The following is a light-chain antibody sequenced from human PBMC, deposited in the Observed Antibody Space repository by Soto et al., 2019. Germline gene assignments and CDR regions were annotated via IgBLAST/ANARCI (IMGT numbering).Light chain of an antibody. J-gene: IGLJ2*01. Sequence: QSALTQPASVSGSPGQSITISCTGTSSDVGGYNHVSWFQQHPGKAPKLMIYDVNNRPSGVSNRFSGSKSGNTASLTISGLQAEDEADYYCSSYTRISTVVFGGGTKLTVL. CDR1: SSDVGGYNH. V-gene: IGLV2-14*01. CDR2: DVN. CDR3: SSYTRISTVV.